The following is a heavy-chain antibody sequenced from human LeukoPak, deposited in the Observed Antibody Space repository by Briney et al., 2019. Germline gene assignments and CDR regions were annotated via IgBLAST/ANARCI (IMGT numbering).Heavy chain of an antibody. CDR2: IEKDGSEI. J-gene: IGHJ4*02. V-gene: IGHV3-7*01. CDR1: GFTFSNYR. D-gene: IGHD6-19*01. Sequence: QPGGSLRLSCAASGFTFSNYRMNWVRQAPGKGMEWVAIIEKDGSEILYVDSVKGRFTISRDNAKNSLYLQMNSLRAEDTAVYYCAAGAGWLIDWWGQGTLVTVSS. CDR3: AAGAGWLIDW.